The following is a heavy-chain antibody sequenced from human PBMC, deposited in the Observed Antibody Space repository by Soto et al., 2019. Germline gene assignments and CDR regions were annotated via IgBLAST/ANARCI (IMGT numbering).Heavy chain of an antibody. CDR3: ARVKECSSTSCYARDAFDV. CDR1: GFTFSDHY. D-gene: IGHD2-2*01. J-gene: IGHJ3*01. CDR2: ISSGGSAI. V-gene: IGHV3-11*01. Sequence: QVQLVESGGGLVKPGGSLRLSCAASGFTFSDHYMSWIRQAPRKGLEWVSYISSGGSAIYYADSVKGRFTISRDNAKNSLYLQMNSLRAEDTAVYYCARVKECSSTSCYARDAFDVWGPGTMVTVSS.